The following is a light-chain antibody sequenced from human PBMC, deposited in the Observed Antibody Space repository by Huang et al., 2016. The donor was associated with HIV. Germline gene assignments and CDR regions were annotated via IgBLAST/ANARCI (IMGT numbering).Light chain of an antibody. Sequence: DIQMTQSPFSLSASIGDRVTITCRASQPISNSLAWYQQKPGQAPKRLLYAASRLKSGVPSRVSGSGSGTTYTLTISSLRPEDFATYYCQQYFTTPPWTFGQGTKLEIK. CDR2: AAS. CDR3: QQYFTTPPWT. J-gene: IGKJ2*01. CDR1: QPISNS. V-gene: IGKV1-NL1*01.